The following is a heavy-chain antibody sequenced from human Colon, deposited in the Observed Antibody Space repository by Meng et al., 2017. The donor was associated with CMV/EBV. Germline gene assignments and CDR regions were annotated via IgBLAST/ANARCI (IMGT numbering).Heavy chain of an antibody. V-gene: IGHV1-18*01. CDR2: ISAYNGNT. Sequence: CQPSGYTFDGSGLRWVRQAPGQGLEWMGWISAYNGNTNYAQKLQGRVTMTTDTSTSTAYMELRSLRSDDTAVYYCARGNADTAMVSDYWGQGTLVTVSS. J-gene: IGHJ4*02. D-gene: IGHD5-18*01. CDR1: GYTFDGSG. CDR3: ARGNADTAMVSDY.